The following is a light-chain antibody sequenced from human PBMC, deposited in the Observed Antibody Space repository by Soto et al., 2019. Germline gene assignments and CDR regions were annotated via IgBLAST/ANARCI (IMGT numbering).Light chain of an antibody. J-gene: IGLJ3*02. CDR3: GTWDSSLSASGV. V-gene: IGLV1-51*02. Sequence: QSVLTQPPSVSAAPGQKVTISCSGSSSNIGNNYVSWYQQLPGTAPKLLIYENNKRPSGIPDRFSGSKSGTSATLGITGLQTGDEADYYCGTWDSSLSASGVFGGGTQLTVL. CDR2: ENN. CDR1: SSNIGNNY.